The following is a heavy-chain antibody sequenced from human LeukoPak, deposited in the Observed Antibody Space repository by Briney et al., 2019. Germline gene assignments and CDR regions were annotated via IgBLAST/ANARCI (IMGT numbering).Heavy chain of an antibody. CDR3: AKSGLNRFDY. CDR2: ISYDGSNK. J-gene: IGHJ4*02. CDR1: GFTFGSYG. D-gene: IGHD2-15*01. Sequence: GGSLRLSCAASGFTFGSYGMHWVRQAPGKGLEWVAVISYDGSNKYYADSVKGRFTISRDNSKNTVYLQMNSLRAEDTAVYYCAKSGLNRFDYWGQGTLVTVSS. V-gene: IGHV3-30*18.